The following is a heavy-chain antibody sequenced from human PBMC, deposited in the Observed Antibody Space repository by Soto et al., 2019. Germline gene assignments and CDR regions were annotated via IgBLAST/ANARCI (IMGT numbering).Heavy chain of an antibody. J-gene: IGHJ6*02. CDR3: AKDPFRPRSGSYYNPHYYGMDV. Sequence: GGSLRLSCAASGFTFSSYGMHWVRQAPGKGLEWVAVISYDGSNKYYADSVKGRFTISRDNSKNTLYLQMNSLRAEDTAVYYCAKDPFRPRSGSYYNPHYYGMDVWGQGTTVTVSS. D-gene: IGHD3-10*01. V-gene: IGHV3-30*18. CDR1: GFTFSSYG. CDR2: ISYDGSNK.